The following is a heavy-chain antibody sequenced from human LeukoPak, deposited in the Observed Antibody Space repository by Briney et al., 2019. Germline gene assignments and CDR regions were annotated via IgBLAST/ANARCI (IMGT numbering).Heavy chain of an antibody. CDR2: INTNTGNP. V-gene: IGHV7-4-1*02. D-gene: IGHD2-2*01. J-gene: IGHJ4*02. CDR1: GYTFTNYG. Sequence: ASVKVSCKASGYTFTNYGMNWVRQAPGQGLEWMGWINTNTGNPTYAQGFAGRLVFSLDTSVSTAYLQISSLRAEDTALYYCARDKYQLPYEIDYWGQGTLVTVSS. CDR3: ARDKYQLPYEIDY.